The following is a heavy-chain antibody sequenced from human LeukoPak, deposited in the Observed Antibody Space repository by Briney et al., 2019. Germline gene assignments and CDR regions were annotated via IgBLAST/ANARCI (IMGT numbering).Heavy chain of an antibody. CDR1: GFTFSDYY. V-gene: IGHV3-11*01. Sequence: PGGSLRLSCAASGFTFSDYYMSWIRQAPGKGLEWVSYISSSGSTIYYADSVKGRFTISRDNAKNSLYLQMNSLRAEDTAVYYCATLLWFGESIYYGMDVWGQGTTVTVSS. CDR2: ISSSGSTI. D-gene: IGHD3-10*01. CDR3: ATLLWFGESIYYGMDV. J-gene: IGHJ6*02.